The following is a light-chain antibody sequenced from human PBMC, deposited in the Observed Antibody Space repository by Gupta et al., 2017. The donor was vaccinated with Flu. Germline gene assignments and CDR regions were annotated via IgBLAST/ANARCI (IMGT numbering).Light chain of an antibody. J-gene: IGKJ2*01. CDR1: QSLVYSDGDTY. CDR3: MQNKRWPT. CDR2: KVS. Sequence: DIVMTQSPLSLPVNLGQPASISCRSSQSLVYSDGDTYLTWLHQRPGQSPRRLIYKVSNRDSGVTDRFSGSGEGTDFTLKSSRGEDEDGGVYYCMQNKRWPTFGQGTKLEIK. V-gene: IGKV2-30*01.